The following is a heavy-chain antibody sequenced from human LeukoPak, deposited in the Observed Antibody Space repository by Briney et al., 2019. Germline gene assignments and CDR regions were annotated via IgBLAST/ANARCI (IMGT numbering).Heavy chain of an antibody. CDR1: GFTVSNNY. J-gene: IGHJ6*02. V-gene: IGHV3-53*01. CDR2: IYSGGST. Sequence: GGSLRLSCAASGFTVSNNYMSWVRQAPGKGLEWVSVIYSGGSTYYADSVKGRFTISRDNSKNTLYLQMNSLRAEDTAVYYCAKGPTHIYGMDVWGQGTTVTVTS. CDR3: AKGPTHIYGMDV.